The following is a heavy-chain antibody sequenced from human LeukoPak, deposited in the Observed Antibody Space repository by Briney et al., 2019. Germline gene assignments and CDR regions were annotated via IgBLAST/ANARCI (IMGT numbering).Heavy chain of an antibody. CDR1: GYTFTSYD. Sequence: ASVKVSCKASGYTFTSYDINWVRQATGQGLEWMGWMNPSSGNTGYAQKFQGRVTMTRNTSISTAYMELSSLRSEDTAVYYCASPFNRLGYCSGGSCYPTPFDYWGQGTLVTVSS. CDR2: MNPSSGNT. J-gene: IGHJ4*02. V-gene: IGHV1-8*01. D-gene: IGHD2-15*01. CDR3: ASPFNRLGYCSGGSCYPTPFDY.